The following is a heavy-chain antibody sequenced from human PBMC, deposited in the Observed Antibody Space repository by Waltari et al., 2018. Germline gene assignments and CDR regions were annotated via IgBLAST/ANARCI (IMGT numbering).Heavy chain of an antibody. CDR1: GGSISSGSYY. D-gene: IGHD3-22*01. V-gene: IGHV4-61*02. CDR3: ATSYRNYYDSSDHTTADY. J-gene: IGHJ4*02. CDR2: IYTSGST. Sequence: QVQLQESGPGLVKPSQTLSLTCTVSGGSISSGSYYWSWIRQPAGKGLGWIGRIYTSGSTNYNPSLKSRVTISVDTSKNQFSLKLSSVTAADTAVYYCATSYRNYYDSSDHTTADYWGQGTLVTVSS.